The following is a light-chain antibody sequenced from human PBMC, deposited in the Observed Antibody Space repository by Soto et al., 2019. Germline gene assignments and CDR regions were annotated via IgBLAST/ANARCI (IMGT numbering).Light chain of an antibody. CDR1: SSDVGRYNY. V-gene: IGLV2-14*01. J-gene: IGLJ1*01. CDR2: EVS. CDR3: RSYTSSNTFV. Sequence: QSALTQPASVSGSPGQSITISCTGTSSDVGRYNYVSWYQHHPGKAPKLIIYEVSNRPSGVSNRFSGSKSGNTASLTISGLQAEDEADYYCRSYTSSNTFVFGTGTKLTVL.